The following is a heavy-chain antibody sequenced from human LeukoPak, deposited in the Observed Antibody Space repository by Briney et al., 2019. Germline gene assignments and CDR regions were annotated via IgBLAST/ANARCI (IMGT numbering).Heavy chain of an antibody. V-gene: IGHV3-23*01. J-gene: IGHJ6*03. CDR3: ARESSHLHYYYYYMDV. CDR1: GFTFSSYA. Sequence: QTGGSLRLSCAASGFTFSSYAMSWVRQAPGKGLEWVSAISGSGGSTYYADSVKGRFTISRDNSKNTLYLQMNSLRAEDTAVYYCARESSHLHYYYYYMDVWGKGTTVTVSS. D-gene: IGHD3-16*02. CDR2: ISGSGGST.